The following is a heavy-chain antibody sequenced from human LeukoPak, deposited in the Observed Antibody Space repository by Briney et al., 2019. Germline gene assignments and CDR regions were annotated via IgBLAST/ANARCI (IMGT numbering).Heavy chain of an antibody. CDR3: ARVPRYYFGCGYFDT. CDR2: IDQSGTT. V-gene: IGHV4-34*01. D-gene: IGHD3-10*01. Sequence: SETLSLTCVVYGGSFSGYYWSWIRQPPGKGLEWIGEIDQSGTTNYNPSLKSRVTISIDTSKKQFSLTLTSMTAAGTAVYYCARVPRYYFGCGYFDTWGQGTRVTVSS. CDR1: GGSFSGYY. J-gene: IGHJ4*02.